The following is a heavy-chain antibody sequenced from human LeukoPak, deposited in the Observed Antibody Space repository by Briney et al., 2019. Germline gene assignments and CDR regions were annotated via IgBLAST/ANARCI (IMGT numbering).Heavy chain of an antibody. CDR3: AKDPYYGSGSRGYYYYGMDV. D-gene: IGHD3-10*01. CDR1: GFTFNNYA. CDR2: ISGSGGST. V-gene: IGHV3-23*01. J-gene: IGHJ6*02. Sequence: GGSLRLSCAASGFTFNNYAMSWVRQAPGKGLEWVSGISGSGGSTYYADSVKGRFTISRDNSKNTLFLQMNSLRAEDTAVYYCAKDPYYGSGSRGYYYYGMDVWGQGTTVTVSS.